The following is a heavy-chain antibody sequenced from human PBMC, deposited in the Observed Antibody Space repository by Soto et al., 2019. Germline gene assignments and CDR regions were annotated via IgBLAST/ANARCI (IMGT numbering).Heavy chain of an antibody. Sequence: SETLSLTCTVPGGSISSGGYYWSWIRQHPGKGLEWIGYIYYSGSTYYNPSLKSRVTISVDTSKNQFSLKLSSVTAADTAVYYCARDLEDSSGSAFDYWGQGTLVTVSS. V-gene: IGHV4-31*03. CDR2: IYYSGST. D-gene: IGHD3-22*01. J-gene: IGHJ4*02. CDR3: ARDLEDSSGSAFDY. CDR1: GGSISSGGYY.